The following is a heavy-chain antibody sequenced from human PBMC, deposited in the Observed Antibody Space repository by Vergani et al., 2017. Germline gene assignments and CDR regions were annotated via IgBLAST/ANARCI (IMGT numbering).Heavy chain of an antibody. J-gene: IGHJ6*02. CDR3: AGEFRNYYYYGMDV. Sequence: EVQLVESGGGLVQPGGSLRLSCAASGFTFSSYWMSWVRQAPGKGLEWVANIKQDGSEKYYVDSVKGRFTISRDNAKNSLYLQMNSLRAEDTAVYYCAGEFRNYYYYGMDVWGQGTTVTVSS. CDR1: GFTFSSYW. V-gene: IGHV3-7*03. CDR2: IKQDGSEK.